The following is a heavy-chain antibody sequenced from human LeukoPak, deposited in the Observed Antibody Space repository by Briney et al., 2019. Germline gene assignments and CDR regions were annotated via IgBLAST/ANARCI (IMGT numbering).Heavy chain of an antibody. CDR3: ASRLYSSSSTYNWFDP. J-gene: IGHJ5*02. CDR2: INHSGST. V-gene: IGHV4-34*01. Sequence: SETLSLTCAVYGGSFSGYYWSWIRQPPGKGLEWIGEINHSGSTNYNPSLKNRVTISVDTSKNQFSLKLSSVTAADTAVYYCASRLYSSSSTYNWFDPWGQGTLVTVSS. CDR1: GGSFSGYY. D-gene: IGHD6-6*01.